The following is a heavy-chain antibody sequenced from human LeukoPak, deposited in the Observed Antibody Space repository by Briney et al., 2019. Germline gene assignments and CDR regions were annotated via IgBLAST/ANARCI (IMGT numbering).Heavy chain of an antibody. CDR2: ISYDGSNK. CDR3: ARDPPPVY. Sequence: GSLRLSCAASGFSFTSYAMHWVRQAPGKGLEWVAVISYDGSNKYYADSVRGRFTISRDNSKNTLYLQMSSLRTEDTAVYYCARDPPPVYWGQGTLVTVSS. J-gene: IGHJ4*02. V-gene: IGHV3-30-3*01. CDR1: GFSFTSYA.